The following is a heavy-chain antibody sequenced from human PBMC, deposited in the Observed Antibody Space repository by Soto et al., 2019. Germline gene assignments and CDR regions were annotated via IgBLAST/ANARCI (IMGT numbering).Heavy chain of an antibody. CDR2: IYWDDDK. J-gene: IGHJ4*02. CDR3: ARMERYSSSWFRVDY. D-gene: IGHD6-13*01. V-gene: IGHV2-5*02. Sequence: SGPTLVNPTQTLTLTCTFSGFSLSTSGVGVGWIRQPPGKALEWLALIYWDDDKRYSTSLKTRLTISKDTSKNQVVLTMTNMDPVDTATYYCARMERYSSSWFRVDYWGQGALVTVSS. CDR1: GFSLSTSGVG.